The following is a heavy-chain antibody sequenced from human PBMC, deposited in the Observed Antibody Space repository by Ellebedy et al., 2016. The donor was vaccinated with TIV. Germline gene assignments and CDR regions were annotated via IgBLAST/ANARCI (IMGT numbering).Heavy chain of an antibody. CDR3: AKDAWERARVSWEHDC. Sequence: PGGSLRLSCAASGFTFSSYAMSWVRQAPGKGLEWVSTISNTGSRTYYADSVEGRFIISRDNSKKTLYLQMNSLRAEDTAVYYCAKDAWERARVSWEHDCWGQGTLVTVSS. D-gene: IGHD5-24*01. CDR2: ISNTGSRT. V-gene: IGHV3-23*01. J-gene: IGHJ4*02. CDR1: GFTFSSYA.